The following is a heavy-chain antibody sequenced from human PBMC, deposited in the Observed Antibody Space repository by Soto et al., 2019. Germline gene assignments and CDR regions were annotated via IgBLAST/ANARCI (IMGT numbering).Heavy chain of an antibody. Sequence: QVQLVQSGAEVKKPGASVKVSCKASGYTFTSYGISWVRQAPGQGLEWMGWISAYNGNTNYAQKRQGRVTMTPDTSTSTAYMELRSLRSDDTAVYYCARDGPLDIVVVPAAIWTGNGAFDIWGQGTMVTVSS. V-gene: IGHV1-18*01. J-gene: IGHJ3*02. CDR1: GYTFTSYG. D-gene: IGHD2-2*01. CDR3: ARDGPLDIVVVPAAIWTGNGAFDI. CDR2: ISAYNGNT.